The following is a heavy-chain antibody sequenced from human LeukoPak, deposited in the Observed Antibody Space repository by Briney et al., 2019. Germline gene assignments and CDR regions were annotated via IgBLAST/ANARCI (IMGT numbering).Heavy chain of an antibody. J-gene: IGHJ5*02. CDR1: GYTFTSYY. V-gene: IGHV1-46*01. CDR3: ARWDRYSSGWSQGWFDP. Sequence: ASVKVSCKASGYTFTSYYMHWVRQAPGQGLVWMGIINPSGGSTSYAQKFQGRVTMTRDTSTSTVYMELSSLRSEDTAVYYCARWDRYSSGWSQGWFDPWGQGTLVTVSS. CDR2: INPSGGST. D-gene: IGHD6-19*01.